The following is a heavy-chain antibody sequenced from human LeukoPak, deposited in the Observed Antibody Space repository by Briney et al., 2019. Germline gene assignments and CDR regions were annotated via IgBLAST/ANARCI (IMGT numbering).Heavy chain of an antibody. Sequence: PSETLSLTCTVSGGSISSSSYYWGWIRQPPGKGLEWIGSIYYSGSTYYNPSLKSRVTMSVDTSKNQFSLKLSSVTAADTAVYYCAGTSSSYNFDYWGQGTLVTVSS. V-gene: IGHV4-39*01. CDR2: IYYSGST. CDR1: GGSISSSSYY. D-gene: IGHD2-2*01. J-gene: IGHJ4*02. CDR3: AGTSSSYNFDY.